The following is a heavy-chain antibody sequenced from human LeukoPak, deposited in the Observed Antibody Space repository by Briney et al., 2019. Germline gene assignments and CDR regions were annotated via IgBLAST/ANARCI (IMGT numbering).Heavy chain of an antibody. CDR2: ISSSGSTI. CDR1: GFTFSSYE. CDR3: ARGRGYSYGIDY. D-gene: IGHD5-18*01. Sequence: GGSLRLSCAASGFTFSSYEMNWVRQAPGKGLEWVSYISSSGSTIYYADSVKGRFTISRDNAKDSLYLQMNSLRAEDTAVYYCARGRGYSYGIDYWGQGTLVTVSS. J-gene: IGHJ4*02. V-gene: IGHV3-48*03.